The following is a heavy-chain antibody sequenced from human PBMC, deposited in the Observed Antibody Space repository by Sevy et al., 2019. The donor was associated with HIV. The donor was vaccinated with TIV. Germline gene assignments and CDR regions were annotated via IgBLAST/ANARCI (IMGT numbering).Heavy chain of an antibody. CDR3: ARSFCSNGVCYFDY. Sequence: SETLSLTCTVSGGSISSYYWSWIRQPPGKGLEWIGYIYYSGSTNYNPSLKSRVTISVDMSKNQFSLKLSSVTAADTAVYYCARSFCSNGVCYFDYWGQGTLVTVSS. V-gene: IGHV4-59*01. D-gene: IGHD2-8*01. CDR2: IYYSGST. J-gene: IGHJ4*02. CDR1: GGSISSYY.